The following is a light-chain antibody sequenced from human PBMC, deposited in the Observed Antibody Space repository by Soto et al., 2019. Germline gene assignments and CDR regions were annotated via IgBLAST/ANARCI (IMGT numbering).Light chain of an antibody. CDR1: SFDVGGYNY. CDR3: SSYTSSSTLLV. Sequence: QSALTQPASVSGSPGQSITISCTGTSFDVGGYNYVSWYQQHPGKAPKLMIYDVSNRPSGVSNRFSGSKSGNTASLTISGLQAEDEADYYCSSYTSSSTLLVFGGGTKLTVL. CDR2: DVS. J-gene: IGLJ2*01. V-gene: IGLV2-14*01.